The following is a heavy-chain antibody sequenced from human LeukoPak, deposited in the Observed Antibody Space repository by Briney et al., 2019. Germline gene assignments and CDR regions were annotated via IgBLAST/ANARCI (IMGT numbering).Heavy chain of an antibody. CDR2: ISYDGSNK. D-gene: IGHD6-13*01. CDR3: ARGDKQLVFNRNKGGFDP. Sequence: GGSLRLSCAASGFTFSSYAMHWVRQAPGKGLEWVTIISYDGSNKYYADSVKGRFTISRDNSKNTLYLQMNSLRTEDTAMYYCARGDKQLVFNRNKGGFDPWGQGTLVTVSS. CDR1: GFTFSSYA. J-gene: IGHJ5*02. V-gene: IGHV3-30*04.